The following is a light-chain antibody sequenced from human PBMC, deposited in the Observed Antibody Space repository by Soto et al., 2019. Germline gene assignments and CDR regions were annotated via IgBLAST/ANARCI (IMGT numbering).Light chain of an antibody. Sequence: QSALTQPPSASGSPGQSVTISCTGTSGDVGGYNSVSWYQQHPGKAPKLMIYAVNKRPSGVPDRFSGSKSDNTASLTVSGLQAEDEADYYCSSYAGSTDVFGTGTKVTVL. J-gene: IGLJ1*01. CDR3: SSYAGSTDV. V-gene: IGLV2-8*01. CDR2: AVN. CDR1: SGDVGGYNS.